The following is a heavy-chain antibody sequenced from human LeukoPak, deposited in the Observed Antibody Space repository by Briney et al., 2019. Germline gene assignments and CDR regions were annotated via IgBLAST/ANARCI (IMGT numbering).Heavy chain of an antibody. CDR2: IIPIFGTA. Sequence: ASVKVSCKASGGTFISYAISWVRQAPGQGLEWMGGIIPIFGTANYAQKFQGRVTITADESTSTAYMELSSLRSEDTAVYYCARNGCSSTSCYLYYYYYGMDVWGQGTTVTVSS. D-gene: IGHD2-2*01. CDR1: GGTFISYA. CDR3: ARNGCSSTSCYLYYYYYGMDV. J-gene: IGHJ6*02. V-gene: IGHV1-69*13.